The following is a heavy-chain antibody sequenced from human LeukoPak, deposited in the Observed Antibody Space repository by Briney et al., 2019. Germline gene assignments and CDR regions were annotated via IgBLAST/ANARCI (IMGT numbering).Heavy chain of an antibody. CDR1: GYTFTGYY. CDR3: ARGAYYYDSSGHDAFDI. J-gene: IGHJ3*02. CDR2: INPNSGGT. D-gene: IGHD3-22*01. Sequence: ASVKVSCKASGYTFTGYYMHWVRQAPGQGLEWMGWINPNSGGTNYAQKFQGWVTMTRDTSISTAYMELNRLRSDDTAVYYCARGAYYYDSSGHDAFDIWGQGTMVTVSS. V-gene: IGHV1-2*04.